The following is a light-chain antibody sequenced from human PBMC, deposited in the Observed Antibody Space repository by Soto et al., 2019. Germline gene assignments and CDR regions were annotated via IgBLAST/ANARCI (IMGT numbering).Light chain of an antibody. Sequence: QSALTQPPSASGSPGQSVSISCTGTSSDVGASNYVSWYQQHPGKAPKLVIYEVSERPSGVPARFSGSKSDNTASLTVSGLQAEDEADYDCSSYVGNNHVLCGGGTKVTVL. V-gene: IGLV2-8*01. CDR1: SSDVGASNY. CDR2: EVS. J-gene: IGLJ2*01. CDR3: SSYVGNNHVL.